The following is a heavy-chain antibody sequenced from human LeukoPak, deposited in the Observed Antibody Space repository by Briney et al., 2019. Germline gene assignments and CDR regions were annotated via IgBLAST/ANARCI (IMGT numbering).Heavy chain of an antibody. CDR1: GFTFSNYW. D-gene: IGHD6-6*01. CDR2: TNSDGSTT. J-gene: IGHJ4*02. CDR3: ARSTAARTFDY. Sequence: GGSLRLSCAASGFTFSNYWMHWVRQAPGKGLVWVSRTNSDGSTTSYADSVKGRFTISRDNAKNTLYLQMNSLRAEDTAAYYCARSTAARTFDYWGQGSLVTVSS. V-gene: IGHV3-74*01.